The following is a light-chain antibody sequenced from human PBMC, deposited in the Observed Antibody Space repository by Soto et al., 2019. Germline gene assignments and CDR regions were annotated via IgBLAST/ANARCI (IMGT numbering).Light chain of an antibody. CDR3: AAWDDSLNGYV. Sequence: QSVLTQPPSVSGAHRQRVTISCSGSSSNIGNNAVNWYQQLPGKAPKLLIYYDDLLPSGVSDRFSGSKSGTSASLAISGLQSEDEADYYCAAWDDSLNGYVFGTGTKVTVL. J-gene: IGLJ1*01. CDR1: SSNIGNNA. CDR2: YDD. V-gene: IGLV1-36*01.